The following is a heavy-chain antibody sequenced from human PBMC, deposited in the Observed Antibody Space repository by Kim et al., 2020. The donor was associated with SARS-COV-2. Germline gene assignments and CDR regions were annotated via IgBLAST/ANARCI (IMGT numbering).Heavy chain of an antibody. CDR2: ISGSGGST. CDR3: AKAYYYDSSGYYCSLDY. J-gene: IGHJ4*02. Sequence: GGSLRLSCAASGFTFSSYAMSWVRQAPGKGLEWVSAISGSGGSTYYADSVKGRFTISRDNSKNTLYLQMNSLRAEDTAVYYCAKAYYYDSSGYYCSLDYWGQGTLVTVSS. CDR1: GFTFSSYA. V-gene: IGHV3-23*01. D-gene: IGHD3-22*01.